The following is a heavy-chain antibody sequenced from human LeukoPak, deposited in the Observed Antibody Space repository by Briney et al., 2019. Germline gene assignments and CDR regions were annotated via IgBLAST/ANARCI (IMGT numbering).Heavy chain of an antibody. J-gene: IGHJ3*02. CDR1: GGSISSGSYY. V-gene: IGHV4-61*02. CDR3: ARQEYQLLDAFDI. Sequence: SETLSLPCTVSGGSISSGSYYGSGIRQPPGKGLEWIGRIYTSRSTNYNPSLKSRVTISVDTSKNQFSLKLSSVTAADTAVYYCARQEYQLLDAFDIWGQGTMVTVSS. CDR2: IYTSRST. D-gene: IGHD2-2*01.